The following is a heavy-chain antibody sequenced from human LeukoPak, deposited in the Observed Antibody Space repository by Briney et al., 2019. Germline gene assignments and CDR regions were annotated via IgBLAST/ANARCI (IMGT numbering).Heavy chain of an antibody. V-gene: IGHV4-59*01. D-gene: IGHD7-27*01. CDR3: AQDSAGDYWLDP. J-gene: IGHJ5*02. CDR1: GGPISGYY. CDR2: IYYSGRT. Sequence: SETLSLTCTVSGGPISGYYWNWIRQPPGKGLEWIGSIYYSGRTSFNGSLKTRITMSVDTSKNQFSLKLTSVTTADTAVYFCAQDSAGDYWLDPWGQGTPVTVSS.